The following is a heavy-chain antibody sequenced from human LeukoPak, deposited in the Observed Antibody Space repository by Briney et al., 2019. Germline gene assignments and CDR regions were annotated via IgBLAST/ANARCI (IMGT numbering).Heavy chain of an antibody. CDR3: ARGGMGIQLWPFDY. D-gene: IGHD5-18*01. CDR1: GYTFNSHY. CDR2: MNPSGGST. Sequence: ASGKVSCKASGYTFNSHYMQWVLQAPGQGLEWMGIMNPSGGSTRYAQKFQGRATMTRDTSTSTVYMELSSLRSEDTAVYFCARGGMGIQLWPFDYWGQGTPVTVSS. V-gene: IGHV1-46*02. J-gene: IGHJ4*02.